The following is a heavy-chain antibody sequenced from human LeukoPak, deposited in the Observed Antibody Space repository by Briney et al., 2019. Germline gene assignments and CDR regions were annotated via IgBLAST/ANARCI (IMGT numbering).Heavy chain of an antibody. CDR2: INPNSGGT. CDR3: ARERGRIQLWLQYY. J-gene: IGHJ4*02. Sequence: ASVKVSCKASGYTFTGYYMHWVRQAPGQGLEWMGWINPNSGGTNYAQKFQGRVTMTRDTSISTAYTELSRLRSDDTAVYYCARERGRIQLWLQYYWGQGTLVTVSS. CDR1: GYTFTGYY. D-gene: IGHD5-18*01. V-gene: IGHV1-2*02.